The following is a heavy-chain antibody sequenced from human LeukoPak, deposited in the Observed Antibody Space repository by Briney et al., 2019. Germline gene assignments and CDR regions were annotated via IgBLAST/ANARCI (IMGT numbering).Heavy chain of an antibody. Sequence: SVKVSCKASGGTFSSYAISWVRQAPGQGLEWMGGIIPIFGAANYAQKFQGRVTITADEPTSTAYMELSSLRSEDTAVYYGATELPLPGSRLDAFDIWGQGTMVTVSS. CDR1: GGTFSSYA. CDR3: ATELPLPGSRLDAFDI. V-gene: IGHV1-69*13. J-gene: IGHJ3*02. CDR2: IIPIFGAA. D-gene: IGHD6-6*01.